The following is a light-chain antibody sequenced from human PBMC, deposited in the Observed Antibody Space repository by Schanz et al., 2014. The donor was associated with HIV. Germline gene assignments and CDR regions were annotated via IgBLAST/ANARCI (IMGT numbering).Light chain of an antibody. V-gene: IGLV2-14*03. Sequence: QSALTQPASVSGSPGQSITISCTGTYNDIGAYTYVSWYQQHPGTAPKLILYDVSNRPSGVSNRFSGSKSGNTASLTISGLQPADEADYYCSSYTTSRTRVFGAGTKLTV. CDR2: DVS. J-gene: IGLJ1*01. CDR3: SSYTTSRTRV. CDR1: YNDIGAYTY.